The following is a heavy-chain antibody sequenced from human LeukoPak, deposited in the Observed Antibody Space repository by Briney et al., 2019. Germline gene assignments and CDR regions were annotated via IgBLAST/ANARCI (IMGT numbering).Heavy chain of an antibody. Sequence: GGSLRLSCAASGFTFDDYAMHWVRQAPGKGLEWVAVISYDGSNKYYADSVKGRFTISRDNSKNTLYLQMNSLRAEDTAVYYCAKSGGSSGKALGYWGQGTLVTVSS. CDR1: GFTFDDYA. D-gene: IGHD3-22*01. V-gene: IGHV3-30*18. CDR3: AKSGGSSGKALGY. J-gene: IGHJ4*02. CDR2: ISYDGSNK.